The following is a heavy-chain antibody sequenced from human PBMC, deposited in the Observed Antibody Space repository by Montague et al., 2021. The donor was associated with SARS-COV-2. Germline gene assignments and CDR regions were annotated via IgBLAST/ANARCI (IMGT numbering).Heavy chain of an antibody. CDR1: GDSISSASYY. V-gene: IGHV4-31*03. D-gene: IGHD1-14*01. Sequence: TLSLTCTVPGDSISSASYYWNWIRQNPGKGLEWIGYIYYTGGTHYNPSLKSRLTMSIDTSKSQFSLRLSSVTAADTAVYYCARGNITPSRFDIWGQGTVVTVSS. CDR2: IYYTGGT. CDR3: ARGNITPSRFDI. J-gene: IGHJ3*02.